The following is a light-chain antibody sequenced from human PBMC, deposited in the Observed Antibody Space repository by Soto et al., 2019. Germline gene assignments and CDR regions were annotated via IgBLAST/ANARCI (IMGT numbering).Light chain of an antibody. CDR1: QSVSSN. CDR2: GAS. V-gene: IGKV3D-15*01. Sequence: EIVMTQSPDTLPVSPGERATLSCRASQSVSSNLAWYQQKPGQAPRLLIYGASIRATGIPARFSGSGSGTEFTLTISSLQYEDFAVYYCQQYNKWWTFGQGTKV. CDR3: QQYNKWWT. J-gene: IGKJ1*01.